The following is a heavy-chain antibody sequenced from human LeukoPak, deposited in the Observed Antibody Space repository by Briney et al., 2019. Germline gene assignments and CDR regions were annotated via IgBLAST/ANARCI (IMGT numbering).Heavy chain of an antibody. CDR1: GFTFDDYG. Sequence: GGSLRLSCAASGFTFDDYGMSWVRQAPGKGLEWVSGINWNGGSTGYADSVKGRFTISRDNAKNSLYLQMNSLRAEDTALYYCARDQQQLVSGDYYYYYMDVWGKGTTVTVSS. CDR2: INWNGGST. V-gene: IGHV3-20*04. J-gene: IGHJ6*03. D-gene: IGHD6-13*01. CDR3: ARDQQQLVSGDYYYYYMDV.